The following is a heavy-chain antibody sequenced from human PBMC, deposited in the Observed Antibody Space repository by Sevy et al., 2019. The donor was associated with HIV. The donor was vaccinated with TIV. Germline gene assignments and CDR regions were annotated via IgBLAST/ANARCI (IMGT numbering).Heavy chain of an antibody. CDR1: GGTFSSYA. J-gene: IGHJ6*02. Sequence: ASVKVSCKASGGTFSSYAISWVRQAPGQGLEWMGGIIPIFGTANYAQKVQGRVTITADEFTSTAYMGLSSLRSEDTAMYYWTRVRIAVAANYYYYGMDVWGQGTTVTVSS. CDR3: TRVRIAVAANYYYYGMDV. V-gene: IGHV1-69*13. D-gene: IGHD6-19*01. CDR2: IIPIFGTA.